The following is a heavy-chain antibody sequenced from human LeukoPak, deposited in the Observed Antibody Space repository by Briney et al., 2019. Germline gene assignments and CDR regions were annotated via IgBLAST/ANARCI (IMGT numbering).Heavy chain of an antibody. CDR3: AKSPIAAPRYNFMDV. CDR2: IRFDGSNK. J-gene: IGHJ6*03. V-gene: IGHV3-30*02. Sequence: GGSLRLSCAASGFIFSNYGMQWVRQAPGKGLEWVTFIRFDGSNKFYSDSVKGRFTFSRDNSKNTMYLQMISLRAEDTAVYFCAKSPIAAPRYNFMDVWGKGTMVIVSS. D-gene: IGHD6-13*01. CDR1: GFIFSNYG.